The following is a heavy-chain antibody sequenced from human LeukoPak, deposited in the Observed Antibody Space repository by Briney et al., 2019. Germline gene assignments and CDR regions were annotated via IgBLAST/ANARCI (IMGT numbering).Heavy chain of an antibody. V-gene: IGHV3-23*01. CDR2: ISGSGGST. CDR3: AKDGAPGVLMVYARINMDV. Sequence: PGGSLRLSCAASGFTFSSYAMSWVREAPGKGLEWVSAISGSGGSTYYADSVKGRFTISRDNSKNTLYLQMNSLRAEDTAVYYCAKDGAPGVLMVYARINMDVWGKGTTVTVSS. CDR1: GFTFSSYA. J-gene: IGHJ6*03. D-gene: IGHD2-8*01.